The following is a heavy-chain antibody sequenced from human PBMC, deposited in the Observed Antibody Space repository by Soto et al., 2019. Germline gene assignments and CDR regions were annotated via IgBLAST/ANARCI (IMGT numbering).Heavy chain of an antibody. V-gene: IGHV3-23*01. CDR3: AKDYRPVAARPRKYFDY. Sequence: PGGSLRLSGAASGFTFSSYSMSWVRQAPGKGLEWVSAISGSGGSTYYADSVKGRFTISRDNSKNTLYLQMNSLRAEDTAVYYCAKDYRPVAARPRKYFDYCGQGTLVTVSS. CDR2: ISGSGGST. D-gene: IGHD6-6*01. J-gene: IGHJ4*02. CDR1: GFTFSSYS.